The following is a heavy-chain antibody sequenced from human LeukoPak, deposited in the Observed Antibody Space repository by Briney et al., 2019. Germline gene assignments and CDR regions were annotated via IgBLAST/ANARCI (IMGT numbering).Heavy chain of an antibody. J-gene: IGHJ1*01. Sequence: GASVKVSCKVSGYTLTELSMHWVRQAPGKGLEWMGGFDPEDGETIYAQKFQGRVTMTEDTSTDTAYLELRSLRSEDTAVYYCATGLVEYYYFLHWGQGTLVTVSS. V-gene: IGHV1-24*01. CDR3: ATGLVEYYYFLH. CDR1: GYTLTELS. CDR2: FDPEDGET. D-gene: IGHD2/OR15-2a*01.